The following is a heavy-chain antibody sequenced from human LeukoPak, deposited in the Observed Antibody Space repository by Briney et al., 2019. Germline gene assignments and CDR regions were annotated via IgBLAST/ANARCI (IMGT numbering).Heavy chain of an antibody. CDR2: ISSSRSTI. Sequence: GGSLSLSCAASGFTFSSYSMNWVRQAPGKGREWVLSISSSRSTIYYADSVKGRFTISRENAKNSLYLQMNSLRDEDTAGYYCASNYLYSGSSGIYYDYWGQGTLVTVSS. V-gene: IGHV3-48*02. CDR1: GFTFSSYS. CDR3: ASNYLYSGSSGIYYDY. J-gene: IGHJ4*02. D-gene: IGHD1-26*01.